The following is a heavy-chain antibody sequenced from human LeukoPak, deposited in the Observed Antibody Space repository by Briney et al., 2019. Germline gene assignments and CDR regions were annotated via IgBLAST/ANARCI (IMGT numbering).Heavy chain of an antibody. V-gene: IGHV4-59*08. Sequence: PSETLSLTCTVSGGSISNYYWSWMRQPPGKGLEWIGYIHYSGSTNYNPSLKSRVTISLDTSKNQFSLRLTSVTAADTAVYYRASTEWNYARWGQGTLVTVSS. CDR3: ASTEWNYAR. CDR2: IHYSGST. CDR1: GGSISNYY. J-gene: IGHJ4*02. D-gene: IGHD1-7*01.